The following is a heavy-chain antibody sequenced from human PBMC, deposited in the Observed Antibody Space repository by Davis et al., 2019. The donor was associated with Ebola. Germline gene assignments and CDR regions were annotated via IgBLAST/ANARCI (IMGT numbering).Heavy chain of an antibody. V-gene: IGHV3-23*01. CDR1: GFTFSSYA. CDR3: AKGGLAVAGFGMDV. J-gene: IGHJ6*04. CDR2: ISGSGGST. Sequence: GGSLRLSCAASGFTFSSYAMSWVRQAPGKGLEWVSAISGSGGSTYYADSVKGRFTISRVNSKNTLYLQMNSLRAEDTAVYYCAKGGLAVAGFGMDVWGKGTTVTVSS. D-gene: IGHD6-19*01.